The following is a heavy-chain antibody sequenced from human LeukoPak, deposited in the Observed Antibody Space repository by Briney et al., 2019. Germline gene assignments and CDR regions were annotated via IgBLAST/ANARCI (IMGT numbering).Heavy chain of an antibody. CDR1: GYTFPSYG. D-gene: IGHD3-10*01. V-gene: IGHV1-18*01. CDR3: ARGLGITMVRQLSGGWFDP. Sequence: ASVKVSCKASGYTFPSYGISWVRQAPGQGLEWMGWISAYNGNTNYAQKFQGRVTMTTDTSTSTAYMELRSLRSDDTAVYYCARGLGITMVRQLSGGWFDPWGQGTLVTVSS. CDR2: ISAYNGNT. J-gene: IGHJ5*02.